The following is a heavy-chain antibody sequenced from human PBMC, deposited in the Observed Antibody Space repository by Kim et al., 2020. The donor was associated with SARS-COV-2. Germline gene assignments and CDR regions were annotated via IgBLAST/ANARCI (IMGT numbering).Heavy chain of an antibody. D-gene: IGHD2-21*02. Sequence: FQGRVTITADESTSTAYMELSSLRSEDTAVYYCARGHIVVVTDDPYYFDYWGQGTLVTVSS. CDR3: ARGHIVVVTDDPYYFDY. V-gene: IGHV1-69*01. J-gene: IGHJ4*02.